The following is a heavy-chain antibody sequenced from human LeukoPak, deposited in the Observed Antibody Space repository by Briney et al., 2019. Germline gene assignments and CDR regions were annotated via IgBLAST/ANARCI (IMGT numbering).Heavy chain of an antibody. CDR1: GGSISSGGYY. Sequence: PSETLSLTCTVSGGSISSGGYYWSWIRQPPGKGLEWIGYIYYSGSTNYNPSLKSRVTISVDTSKNQFSLKLSSVTAADTAVYYCAREGDYYDSSGYYSRTFDYWGQGTLVTVSS. V-gene: IGHV4-61*08. D-gene: IGHD3-22*01. CDR3: AREGDYYDSSGYYSRTFDY. CDR2: IYYSGST. J-gene: IGHJ4*02.